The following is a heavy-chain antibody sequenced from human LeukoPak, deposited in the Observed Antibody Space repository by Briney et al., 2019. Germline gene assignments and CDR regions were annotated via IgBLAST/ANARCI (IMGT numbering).Heavy chain of an antibody. J-gene: IGHJ4*02. CDR2: ISSSSSST. D-gene: IGHD2-8*02. CDR1: GFSFNGYA. V-gene: IGHV3-11*05. Sequence: GGSLRLSCEGSGFSFNGYAMSWVRQAPGKGLEWVSYISSSSSSTNYADSVKGRFNISRDNAKNSLYLQMNSLRAEDTAVYYCARELLGSRNDYWGQGTLVTVSS. CDR3: ARELLGSRNDY.